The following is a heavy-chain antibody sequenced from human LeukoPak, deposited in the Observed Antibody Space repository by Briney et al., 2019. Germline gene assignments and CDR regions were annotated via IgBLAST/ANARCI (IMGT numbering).Heavy chain of an antibody. Sequence: SGPTLVNPTQTLTLTCTFSGFSLSTSGMCVSWIRQPPGKALEWLARIDWDDDKYYSTSLKTRLTISKDTSKNQVVLTMTNMDPVDTAMYYCARSPYGDYGLYYFDYWGQGTLVTVSS. D-gene: IGHD4-17*01. CDR2: IDWDDDK. CDR1: GFSLSTSGMC. CDR3: ARSPYGDYGLYYFDY. J-gene: IGHJ4*02. V-gene: IGHV2-70*11.